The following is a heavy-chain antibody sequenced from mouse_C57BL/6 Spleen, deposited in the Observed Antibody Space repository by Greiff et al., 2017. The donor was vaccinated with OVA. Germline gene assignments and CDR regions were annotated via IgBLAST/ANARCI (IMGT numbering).Heavy chain of an antibody. CDR2: IYPGDGDT. V-gene: IGHV1-82*01. D-gene: IGHD4-1*01. CDR3: ARSSLTGLVFAY. Sequence: VQLQQSGPELVKPGASVKISCKASGYAFSSSWMNWVKQRPGKGLEWIGRIYPGDGDTNYNGKFKGKATLTADKSSSTAYMQLSSLTSEDSAVYFGARSSLTGLVFAYWGQGTLVTVSA. CDR1: GYAFSSSW. J-gene: IGHJ3*01.